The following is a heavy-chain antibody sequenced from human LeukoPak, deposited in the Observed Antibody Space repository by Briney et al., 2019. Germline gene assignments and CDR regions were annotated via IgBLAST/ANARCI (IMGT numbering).Heavy chain of an antibody. V-gene: IGHV4-39*01. Sequence: SETLSLTCTASGGSISSSSYYWGWIRQPPGKGLEWIGSIYYSGSTYYSPSLKSRVTISVDTSKNQFSLKLSSVTAADTAVYYCARVAGVEVAPATSYWGQGTLVTVSS. J-gene: IGHJ4*02. D-gene: IGHD2-15*01. CDR3: ARVAGVEVAPATSY. CDR2: IYYSGST. CDR1: GGSISSSSYY.